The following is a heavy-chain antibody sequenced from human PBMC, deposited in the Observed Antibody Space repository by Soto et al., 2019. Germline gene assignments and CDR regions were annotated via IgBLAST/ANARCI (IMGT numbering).Heavy chain of an antibody. J-gene: IGHJ4*02. Sequence: GESLKISCKGSGYSFTSYWIGWVRQMPGKGLEWMGIIYPGDSDTRYSPSFQGQVTISADKSISTAYLQWSSLKASDTAMYYSARHKSGYYYDSSGSLLADYWGPGTMVTVSS. D-gene: IGHD3-22*01. CDR2: IYPGDSDT. CDR3: ARHKSGYYYDSSGSLLADY. CDR1: GYSFTSYW. V-gene: IGHV5-51*01.